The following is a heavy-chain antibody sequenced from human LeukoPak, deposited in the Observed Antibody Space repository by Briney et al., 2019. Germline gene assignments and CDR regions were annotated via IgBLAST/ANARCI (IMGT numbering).Heavy chain of an antibody. Sequence: SGGSLRLSCAASGFTFSSYAMHWVRQAPGKGLEWVAVISYDGSNKYYADSVKSRFTISRDNSKNTLYLQMNSLRAEDTAVYYCAKDLEGREKDIVVVPAAISYWGQGTLVTVSS. CDR2: ISYDGSNK. CDR3: AKDLEGREKDIVVVPAAISY. CDR1: GFTFSSYA. V-gene: IGHV3-30-3*01. J-gene: IGHJ4*02. D-gene: IGHD2-2*01.